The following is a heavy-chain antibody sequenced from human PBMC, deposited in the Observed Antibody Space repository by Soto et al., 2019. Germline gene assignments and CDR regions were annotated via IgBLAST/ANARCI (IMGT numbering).Heavy chain of an antibody. CDR3: ARGRKYYDFWSGYSHPRYYFNY. Sequence: PSETLSLTCAVYGGSFSGYCWSWIRQPPGKGLEWIGEINHSGRTNYNPSLKSRVTISVDTSKSQFSLKLSSVTAADTAVYYCARGRKYYDFWSGYSHPRYYFNYWGRGTLVTVSS. J-gene: IGHJ4*02. CDR2: INHSGRT. D-gene: IGHD3-3*01. V-gene: IGHV4-34*01. CDR1: GGSFSGYC.